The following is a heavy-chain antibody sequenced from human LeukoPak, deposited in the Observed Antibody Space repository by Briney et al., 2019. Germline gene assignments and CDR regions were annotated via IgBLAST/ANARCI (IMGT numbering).Heavy chain of an antibody. CDR1: GGSFSGYY. V-gene: IGHV4-34*01. Sequence: SETLSLTCAVYGGSFSGYYWSWIRQSPGKGLEWIGEMNHSGNTNYNPSLESRVTISVDTSKNQFSLKLSSVTAADTAVYYCARGYCSGGSCYSYYYYNYMDVWGKGTTVTVSS. CDR2: MNHSGNT. D-gene: IGHD2-15*01. CDR3: ARGYCSGGSCYSYYYYNYMDV. J-gene: IGHJ6*03.